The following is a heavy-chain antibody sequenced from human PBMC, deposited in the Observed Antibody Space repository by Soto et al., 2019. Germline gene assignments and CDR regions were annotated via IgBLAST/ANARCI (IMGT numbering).Heavy chain of an antibody. CDR3: ASCGGDCSIFDY. D-gene: IGHD2-21*02. V-gene: IGHV1-69*02. Sequence: QVQLVQSGAEVKKPGSSVKVSCKASGGTFSSYTISWVRQAPGQGLEWMGRIIPILGIANYAQKFQGRGTITADKATRTGYMELSSLRSEDTAVYYCASCGGDCSIFDYWGQGTLVTVSS. CDR2: IIPILGIA. J-gene: IGHJ4*02. CDR1: GGTFSSYT.